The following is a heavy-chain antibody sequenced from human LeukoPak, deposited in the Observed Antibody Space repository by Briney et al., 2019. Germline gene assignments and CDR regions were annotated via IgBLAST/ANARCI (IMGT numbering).Heavy chain of an antibody. CDR1: GYTFTSYA. CDR3: ARDDYGGNSARWFDP. CDR2: INTNTGNP. J-gene: IGHJ5*02. V-gene: IGHV7-4-1*02. Sequence: ASVKVSCKASGYTFTSYAMNWVRQAPGQGFEWMGWINTNTGNPTYAQGFTGRFVFSLDTSVSTAYLQISSLKAEDTAVYYCARDDYGGNSARWFDPWGQGTLVTVSS. D-gene: IGHD4-23*01.